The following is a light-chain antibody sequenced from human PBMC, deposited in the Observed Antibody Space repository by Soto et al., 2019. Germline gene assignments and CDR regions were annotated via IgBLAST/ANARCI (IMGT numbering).Light chain of an antibody. J-gene: IGKJ1*01. CDR1: ESINNW. CDR2: KAS. CDR3: QQYESFPRT. Sequence: DIQMTQSPSTLSASVGDRVTITFRASESINNWLAWYQQKPGKAPKLFIFKASTLEIGVPSRFSGSGSGTEFTLSISSLQPDDFATYFCQQYESFPRTFGQGTKVE. V-gene: IGKV1-5*03.